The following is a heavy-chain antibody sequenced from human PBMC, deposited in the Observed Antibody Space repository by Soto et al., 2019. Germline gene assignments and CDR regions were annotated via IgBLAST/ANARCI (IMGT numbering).Heavy chain of an antibody. Sequence: ASVKVSCKASPYSFTTNGIIWVRQAPGQGLEGLGCINSYNGYTDYQQSLQGRVSITTDHSTSTAYLEMRTLRSDDTAVYYCVTIRNLVSTGGGDAWGQGTLVTVSS. J-gene: IGHJ5*02. CDR3: VTIRNLVSTGGGDA. CDR2: INSYNGYT. D-gene: IGHD2-8*01. V-gene: IGHV1-18*04. CDR1: PYSFTTNG.